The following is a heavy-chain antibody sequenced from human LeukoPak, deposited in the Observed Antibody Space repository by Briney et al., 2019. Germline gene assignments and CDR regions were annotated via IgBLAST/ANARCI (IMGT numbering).Heavy chain of an antibody. CDR2: IYYSGST. D-gene: IGHD1-14*01. V-gene: IGHV4-59*01. CDR3: ARDQGSTGDWFDP. J-gene: IGHJ5*02. Sequence: SETLSLTCIVAGGSIRSYYWSWIRQPPGKGLEGIGYIYYSGSTNYSPSLKSRVTISVDTSKNQFSLKLSSVTSADTAVYYCARDQGSTGDWFDPWGQGTLVTVSS. CDR1: GGSIRSYY.